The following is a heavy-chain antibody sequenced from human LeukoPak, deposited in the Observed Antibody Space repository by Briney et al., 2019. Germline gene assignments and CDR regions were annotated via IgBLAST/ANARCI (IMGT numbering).Heavy chain of an antibody. V-gene: IGHV4-59*01. Sequence: SETLSLTCTVSGGSISSYYWSWVRQPPGKGLEWIGYINYSGSTGYNSSLKSRVTMSVDTSKNQFSLKLSSVTAADTAVYYCARSGGPCGGDCYLNWFDPWGQGTLVTVSS. CDR1: GGSISSYY. D-gene: IGHD2-21*02. CDR2: INYSGST. CDR3: ARSGGPCGGDCYLNWFDP. J-gene: IGHJ5*02.